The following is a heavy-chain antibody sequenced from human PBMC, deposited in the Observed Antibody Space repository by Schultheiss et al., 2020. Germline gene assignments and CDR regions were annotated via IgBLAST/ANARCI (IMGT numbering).Heavy chain of an antibody. V-gene: IGHV3-23*01. CDR2: ISGSGGST. CDR3: AKVGIVGATFYYYGMDV. CDR1: GFTFSSYA. Sequence: GGSLRLSCAASGFTFSSYAMSWVRQAPGKGLEWVSAISGSGGSTYYADSVKGRFTISRDNSKNTLYLQMNSLRAEDTAVYYCAKVGIVGATFYYYGMDVWGQGTTVTVYS. D-gene: IGHD1-26*01. J-gene: IGHJ6*02.